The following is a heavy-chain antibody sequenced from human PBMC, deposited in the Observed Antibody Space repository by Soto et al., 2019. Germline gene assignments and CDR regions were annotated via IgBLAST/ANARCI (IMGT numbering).Heavy chain of an antibody. CDR2: ISFSSSTI. D-gene: IGHD2-8*01. J-gene: IGHJ5*02. Sequence: ILSCAASGFTFSRYSMNWVRQAPGKGLEWVSYISFSSSTIYYADSVKGRFTISRDNAKNSLYLQMNGLRDEETAVYNCARDNGMAGSFDTWGQGTLVTVSS. V-gene: IGHV3-48*02. CDR1: GFTFSRYS. CDR3: ARDNGMAGSFDT.